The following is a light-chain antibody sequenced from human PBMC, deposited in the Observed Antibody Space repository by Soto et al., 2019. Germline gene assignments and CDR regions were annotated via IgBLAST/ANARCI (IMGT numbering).Light chain of an antibody. CDR3: QQVKRSPLT. CDR2: GAS. CDR1: EDISSY. V-gene: IGKV1-9*01. J-gene: IGKJ4*01. Sequence: DIQLTQSPSFLSASVGDGVSITCRASEDISSYLAWYQRKPGKAPKVLISGASTLQSGVPSSFSGSGSGTEFTLTISSLQPEDFATYYCQQVKRSPLTFGGGTKVEIK.